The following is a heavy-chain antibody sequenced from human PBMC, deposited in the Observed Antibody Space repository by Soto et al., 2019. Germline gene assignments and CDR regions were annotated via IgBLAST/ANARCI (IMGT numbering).Heavy chain of an antibody. CDR3: ARHRSGYAYRLGYFDY. D-gene: IGHD5-12*01. Sequence: SETLSLTCTVSGGSISSSSYYWGWIRQPPGKGLEWIGSIYYSGSTYYNPSLKSRVTISVDTSKNQFSLKLSSVTAADTAVYYCARHRSGYAYRLGYFDYWGQGTLVTVSS. V-gene: IGHV4-39*01. CDR2: IYYSGST. J-gene: IGHJ4*02. CDR1: GGSISSSSYY.